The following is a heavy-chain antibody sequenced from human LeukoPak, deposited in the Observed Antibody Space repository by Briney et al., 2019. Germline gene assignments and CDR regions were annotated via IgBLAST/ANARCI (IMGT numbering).Heavy chain of an antibody. CDR3: AKDSTWLLKYYFDY. CDR1: GITFSSYA. V-gene: IGHV3-23*01. Sequence: GGSLRLSCAASGITFSSYAMSWVRQAPGKGLEWVSAISGSGGSTYYADSVKGRLTISRDNSKNTLYLQMNSLRAEDTAVYYCAKDSTWLLKYYFDYWGQGTLVTVSS. CDR2: ISGSGGST. D-gene: IGHD3-22*01. J-gene: IGHJ4*02.